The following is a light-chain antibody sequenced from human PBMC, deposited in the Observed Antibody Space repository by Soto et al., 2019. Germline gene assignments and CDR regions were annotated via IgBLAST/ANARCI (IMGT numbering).Light chain of an antibody. CDR2: KAS. CDR3: QHYNSYSEA. J-gene: IGKJ1*01. CDR1: RTISSW. Sequence: DIQMTQSPSTLSGYVGDRVTITCRASRTISSWLAWYQQKPGKAPKLLIYKASTLKSGVPSRFSGSGSGTEFTLTISSLQPDDFATYYCQHYNSYSEAFGQGTKVELK. V-gene: IGKV1-5*03.